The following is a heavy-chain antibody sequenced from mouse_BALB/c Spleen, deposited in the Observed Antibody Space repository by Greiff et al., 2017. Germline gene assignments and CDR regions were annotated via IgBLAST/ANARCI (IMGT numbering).Heavy chain of an antibody. V-gene: IGHV1-82*01. D-gene: IGHD1-2*01. J-gene: IGHJ3*01. Sequence: QVQLQQSGPELVKPGASVKISCKASGYAFSSSWMNWVKQRPGQGLEWIGRIYPGDGDTNYNGKFKGKATLTADKSSSTAYMQLSSLTSVDSAVYFCARSFITTATAWFAYWGQGTLVTVSA. CDR2: IYPGDGDT. CDR1: GYAFSSSW. CDR3: ARSFITTATAWFAY.